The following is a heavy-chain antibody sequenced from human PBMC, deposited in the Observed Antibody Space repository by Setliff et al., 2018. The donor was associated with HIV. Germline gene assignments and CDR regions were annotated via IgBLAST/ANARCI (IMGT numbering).Heavy chain of an antibody. D-gene: IGHD2-15*01. CDR1: GGSFSTYY. V-gene: IGHV4-34*01. J-gene: IGHJ4*02. Sequence: PSETLSLTCAVYGGSFSTYYWSWIRQSPGKRLEWLGEVNHSGGTNYNPSLKRRLIISSDASKNQFSLRLKSVTAADTAVYFCARRILRSAFDDWGQGILVTVSS. CDR2: VNHSGGT. CDR3: ARRILRSAFDD.